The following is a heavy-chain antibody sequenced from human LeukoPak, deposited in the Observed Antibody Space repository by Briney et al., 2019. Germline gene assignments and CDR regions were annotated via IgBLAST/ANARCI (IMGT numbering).Heavy chain of an antibody. V-gene: IGHV3-74*01. D-gene: IGHD5-24*01. CDR1: EFTFSSYW. Sequence: GGSLRLSCAASEFTFSSYWMHWVRQAPGKGLVWVSRINSDGSSTSYADSVKGRFTISRDNAKNTLYPQMNSLRAEDTAVYYCARGVEMATPKDYFDYWGQGTLVTVSS. CDR2: INSDGSST. J-gene: IGHJ4*02. CDR3: ARGVEMATPKDYFDY.